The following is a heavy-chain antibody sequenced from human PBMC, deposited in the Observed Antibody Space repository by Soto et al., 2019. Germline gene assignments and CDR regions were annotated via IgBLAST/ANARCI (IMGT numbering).Heavy chain of an antibody. CDR3: ARLGYCSSATCKYYFYYYGMDV. J-gene: IGHJ6*02. CDR1: GFSFSSYS. D-gene: IGHD2-2*01. V-gene: IGHV3-48*02. CDR2: ISGHGTTT. Sequence: GGSLRLSCEASGFSFSSYSMNWVRQAPGKGLEWVSFISGHGTTTFYADSVKARFTVSRDNAKNSLYLEVNSLRDEDTAVYYCARLGYCSSATCKYYFYYYGMDVWGQGTTVTVSS.